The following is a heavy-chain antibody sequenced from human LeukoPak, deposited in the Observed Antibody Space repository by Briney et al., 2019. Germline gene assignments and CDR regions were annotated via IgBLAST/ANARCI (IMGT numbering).Heavy chain of an antibody. CDR1: GYTFTSYG. CDR3: AREHPYYDSSGYVVLAFDI. D-gene: IGHD3-22*01. V-gene: IGHV1-18*01. J-gene: IGHJ3*02. Sequence: ASVKVSCKASGYTFTSYGIRWVRQAPGQGLEWMGWISAYNGNTNYAQKLQGRVTMTTDTSTSTAYMELRSLRSDDTAVYYCAREHPYYDSSGYVVLAFDIWGQGTMVTVSS. CDR2: ISAYNGNT.